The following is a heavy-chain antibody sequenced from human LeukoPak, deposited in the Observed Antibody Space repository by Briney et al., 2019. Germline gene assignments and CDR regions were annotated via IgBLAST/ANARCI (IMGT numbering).Heavy chain of an antibody. CDR1: GYTFTSYA. D-gene: IGHD6-13*01. J-gene: IGHJ4*02. Sequence: ASVKVSCKASGYTFTSYAMNWVRQAPGQGLEWMGWISAYNGNTNYAQKLQGRVTMTTDTSTSTAYMELRSLRSDDTAMYYCARDIAPNEGFDYWGQGTLVTVSS. CDR2: ISAYNGNT. CDR3: ARDIAPNEGFDY. V-gene: IGHV1-18*01.